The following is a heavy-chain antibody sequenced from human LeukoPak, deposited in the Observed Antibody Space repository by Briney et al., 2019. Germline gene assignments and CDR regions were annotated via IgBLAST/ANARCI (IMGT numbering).Heavy chain of an antibody. CDR1: GGSISSGSYY. CDR2: IYTSGST. V-gene: IGHV4-61*02. J-gene: IGHJ4*02. D-gene: IGHD6-13*01. CDR3: ARYLYSSRSD. Sequence: PSQTLSLTYTVSGGSISSGSYYWRWIRQPAGKGLEWIGRIYTSGSTNYNPSLKSRVTISVDTSKNQFSLKLSSVTAADTAVYYCARYLYSSRSDWGQGTLVTVSS.